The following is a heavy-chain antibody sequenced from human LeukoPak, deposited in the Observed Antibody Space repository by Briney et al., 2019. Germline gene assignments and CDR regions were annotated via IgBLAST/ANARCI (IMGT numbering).Heavy chain of an antibody. J-gene: IGHJ4*02. CDR1: GGSFSGYY. CDR2: IYHSGST. V-gene: IGHV4-38-2*01. D-gene: IGHD3-9*01. Sequence: PSETLSLTCAVYGGSFSGYYWGWIRQPPGKGLEWIGSIYHSGSTYYNPSLKSRVTISLDTSKNQFSLKMTSGTAADTAVYYCARRTTYFGWRPSESPSCFDYWGQGTLVTVSS. CDR3: ARRTTYFGWRPSESPSCFDY.